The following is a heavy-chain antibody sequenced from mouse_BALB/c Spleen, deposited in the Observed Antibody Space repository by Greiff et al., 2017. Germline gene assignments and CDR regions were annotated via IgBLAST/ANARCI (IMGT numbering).Heavy chain of an antibody. V-gene: IGHV1-14*01. J-gene: IGHJ4*01. CDR3: ARAGALYALDY. Sequence: EVQLQESGPELVKPGASVQMSCKASGYTFTSYVMYWVKQKPGQGLEWIGYINPYNDGTKYNEKFNGKATLTSDKSSSTAYMELSSLTSEDSAVYYCARAGALYALDYWGQGTSDTVAS. CDR1: GYTFTSYV. CDR2: INPYNDGT. D-gene: IGHD3-3*01.